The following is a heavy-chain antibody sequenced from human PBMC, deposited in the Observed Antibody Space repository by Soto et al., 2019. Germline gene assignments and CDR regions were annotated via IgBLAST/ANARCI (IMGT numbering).Heavy chain of an antibody. CDR1: GFTFSSYS. CDR2: ISSSSSYI. V-gene: IGHV3-21*01. D-gene: IGHD5-18*01. Sequence: GGSLRLSCEASGFTFSSYSMNWVRQTPGKGLEWVSSISSSSSYIYYADSVKGRFTISRDNAKNSLYLQMNSLRAEDTAVYYCARMDSYGFYGMDVWGQGTTVTVSS. J-gene: IGHJ6*02. CDR3: ARMDSYGFYGMDV.